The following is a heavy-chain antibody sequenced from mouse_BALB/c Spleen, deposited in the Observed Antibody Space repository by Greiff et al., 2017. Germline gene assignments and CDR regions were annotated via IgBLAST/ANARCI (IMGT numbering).Heavy chain of an antibody. Sequence: EVKLVESGGGLVQPGGSLRLSCATSGFTFTDYYMSWVRQPPGKALEWLGFIRNKANGYTTEYSASVKGRFTISRDNSQSILYLQMNTLRAEDSATYYCARDRYGAWFAYWGQGTLVTVSA. CDR3: ARDRYGAWFAY. V-gene: IGHV7-3*02. CDR2: IRNKANGYTT. D-gene: IGHD2-14*01. J-gene: IGHJ3*01. CDR1: GFTFTDYY.